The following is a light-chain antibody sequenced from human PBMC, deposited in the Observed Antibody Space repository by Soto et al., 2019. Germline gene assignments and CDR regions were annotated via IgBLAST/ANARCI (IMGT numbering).Light chain of an antibody. Sequence: DIQMTQSPSSLSASVGDRVTITCRASQSITNYLNWYQQKPGKAPKLLISDASNLQSGVPSRFSGSGFGTDFTLTISSLQPEDFATYYCQQTNSYPPTFGQGTKVEFK. J-gene: IGKJ1*01. CDR3: QQTNSYPPT. V-gene: IGKV1-39*01. CDR2: DAS. CDR1: QSITNY.